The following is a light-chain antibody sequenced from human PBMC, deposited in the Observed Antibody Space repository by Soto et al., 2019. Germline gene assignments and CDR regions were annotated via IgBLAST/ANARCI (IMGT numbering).Light chain of an antibody. V-gene: IGKV1-33*01. CDR2: DAS. CDR3: QHSNHLPL. CDR1: QDIGTY. Sequence: DIQMTQSPPSLSASVGDRVTITCQASQDIGTYLNWYQHKPGKAPNLVIYDASNLETGVPSRFSGGGSGTDFAFTISSLRHEDIAKYYCQHSNHLPLFGPGTKVDF. J-gene: IGKJ3*01.